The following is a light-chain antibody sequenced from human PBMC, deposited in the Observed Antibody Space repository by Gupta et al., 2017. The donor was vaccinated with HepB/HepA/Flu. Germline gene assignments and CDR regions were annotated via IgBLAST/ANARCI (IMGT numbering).Light chain of an antibody. CDR2: AAS. Sequence: DIQMTQSPSSLSASVGDRVTITCRASQSISSYLNWYQQKPGKAPKLLIYAASSLQSGVPSRFSGRGSGKDFTLTISSLQPEDFATYYCQQSYSTLWTFGQGIKVEIK. CDR3: QQSYSTLWT. V-gene: IGKV1-39*01. J-gene: IGKJ1*01. CDR1: QSISSY.